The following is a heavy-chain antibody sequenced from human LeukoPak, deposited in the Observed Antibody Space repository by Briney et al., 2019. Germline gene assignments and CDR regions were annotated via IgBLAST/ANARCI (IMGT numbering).Heavy chain of an antibody. V-gene: IGHV3-7*03. J-gene: IGHJ4*02. CDR1: GFTFSSHW. Sequence: GGSLRLSCAASGFTFSSHWMSWVRQAPGKGLEWVANIKQDGSEKYYVDSVKGRFTISRDNAKNSLYLQMNSLRAEDTAVYYCARRVGYWGQGTLVTVSS. CDR3: ARRVGY. CDR2: IKQDGSEK.